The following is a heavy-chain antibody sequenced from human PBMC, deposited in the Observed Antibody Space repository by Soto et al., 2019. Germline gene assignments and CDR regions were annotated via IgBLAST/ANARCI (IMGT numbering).Heavy chain of an antibody. CDR2: ISGSGGST. V-gene: IGHV3-23*01. CDR1: GFTFSSYA. CDR3: AKSIGSYSGSYYYFDY. D-gene: IGHD1-26*01. Sequence: GSLRLSCAASGFTFSSYAMSWVRQAPGKGLEWVSAISGSGGSTYYADSVKGRFTISRDNSKNTLYLQMNSLRAEDTAVYYCAKSIGSYSGSYYYFDYWGQGTLVTVPQ. J-gene: IGHJ4*02.